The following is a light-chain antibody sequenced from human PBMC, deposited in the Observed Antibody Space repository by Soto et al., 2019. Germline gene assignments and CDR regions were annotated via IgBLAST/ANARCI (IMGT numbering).Light chain of an antibody. Sequence: DIQMTQSPSTVSASVGDRVTITCRASQSISTWLAWYQQKPGKAPKLLIYKASSLESGVPSRFSGSGSGTEFTLTISSLQPDDFATYYCQQYDSWWTFGQGTKVEIK. CDR3: QQYDSWWT. CDR2: KAS. J-gene: IGKJ1*01. V-gene: IGKV1-5*03. CDR1: QSISTW.